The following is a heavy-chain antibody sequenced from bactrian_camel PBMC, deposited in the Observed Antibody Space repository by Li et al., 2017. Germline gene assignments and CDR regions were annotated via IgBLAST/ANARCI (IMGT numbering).Heavy chain of an antibody. CDR2: IAQDGTI. J-gene: IGHJ4*01. CDR1: EDTLRRKC. CDR3: AGDSPCPASYGGILLPHLGGVGKY. V-gene: IGHV3S53*01. D-gene: IGHD2*01. Sequence: HVQLVESGGGSVQAGGSLGLSCKASEDTLRRKCMGWFRQAPGKEREGVAAIAQDGTIRYADAVKGRFTVSKDSAKNTLYLQMNGLKPEDTAMYLCAGDSPCPASYGGILLPHLGGVGKYWGQGTQVTVS.